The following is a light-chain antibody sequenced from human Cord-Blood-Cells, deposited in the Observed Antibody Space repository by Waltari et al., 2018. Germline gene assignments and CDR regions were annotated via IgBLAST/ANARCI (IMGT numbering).Light chain of an antibody. CDR2: EGS. V-gene: IGLV2-23*01. CDR1: SSDDGSYNL. J-gene: IGLJ3*02. CDR3: CSYAGSSTWV. Sequence: QSALTQPASVSGSPGQSITISCTGTSSDDGSYNLVSWYQQHPGKAPKLMIYEGSKRPPGVSNRFSGSKSGNTASLTISGLQAEDEADYYCCSYAGSSTWVFGGGTKLTVL.